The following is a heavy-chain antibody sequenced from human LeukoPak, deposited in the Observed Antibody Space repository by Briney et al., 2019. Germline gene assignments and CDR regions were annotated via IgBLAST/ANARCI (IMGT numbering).Heavy chain of an antibody. V-gene: IGHV4-59*01. J-gene: IGHJ6*03. CDR2: IYYSGST. CDR3: ARSPAKYYDFWSGPYYYYYMDV. Sequence: KPSETLSLTCTVSGGSISSYYWSWIRQPPGKGLEWIGYIYYSGSTNYNPSLKSRVTISVDTSKNQFSLKLSSVTAADTAVYYCARSPAKYYDFWSGPYYYYYMDVWGKGTTVTGSS. D-gene: IGHD3-3*01. CDR1: GGSISSYY.